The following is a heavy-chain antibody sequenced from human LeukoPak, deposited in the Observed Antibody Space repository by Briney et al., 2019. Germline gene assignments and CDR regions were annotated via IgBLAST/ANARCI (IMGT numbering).Heavy chain of an antibody. CDR2: IKQDGSEK. Sequence: GGSLRLSCAASGFTFSSYWMSWGRQAPGKGLEWVANIKQDGSEKYYVDSVKGRFTISRDNAKNSLYLQMNSLRAEDTAVYYCARDYHRTAAAGDLDNWGQGTLVTVSS. CDR3: ARDYHRTAAAGDLDN. D-gene: IGHD6-13*01. V-gene: IGHV3-7*01. J-gene: IGHJ4*02. CDR1: GFTFSSYW.